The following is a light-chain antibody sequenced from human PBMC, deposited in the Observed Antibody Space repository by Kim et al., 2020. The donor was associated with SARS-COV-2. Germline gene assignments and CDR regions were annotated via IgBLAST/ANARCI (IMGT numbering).Light chain of an antibody. Sequence: DIVMTQSPATLSVSPGERATLSCRASQSISSNLAWYQQKPGQAPRLLMYGASTRATGIPARFSGSGSGTEFTLTISSLQSEDFAVYFCQQYNNWETFGQGTKVDIK. CDR2: GAS. J-gene: IGKJ1*01. CDR1: QSISSN. V-gene: IGKV3-15*01. CDR3: QQYNNWET.